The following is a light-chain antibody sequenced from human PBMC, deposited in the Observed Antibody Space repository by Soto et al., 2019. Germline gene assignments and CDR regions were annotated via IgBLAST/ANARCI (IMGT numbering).Light chain of an antibody. CDR1: QDISNY. Sequence: DIQMTQSPSSLSASVGDRVTITCRASQDISNYLNWYQQRPGKAPKLLTYDPSNLERGVPSRFSGTRSGTHFPFAITSLQPEAGATYYCQQSDSPPITFGQRTRLQI. CDR2: DPS. V-gene: IGKV1-33*01. CDR3: QQSDSPPIT. J-gene: IGKJ5*01.